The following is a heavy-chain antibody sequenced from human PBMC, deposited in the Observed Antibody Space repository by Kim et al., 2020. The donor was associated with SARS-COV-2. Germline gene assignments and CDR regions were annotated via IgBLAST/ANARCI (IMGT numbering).Heavy chain of an antibody. J-gene: IGHJ6*01. V-gene: IGHV3-23*01. CDR2: ISLSGGST. CDR1: RFIFATYA. CDR3: AKALAVDAGMVEDYYGM. D-gene: IGHD5-18*01. Sequence: GGSLRLSCAASRFIFATYAMSWVRQAPGKGLEWVAMISLSGGSTYYADSARGRFSISIANSKKTLYLEMQSLRAEATAVSYCAKALAVDAGMVEDYYGM.